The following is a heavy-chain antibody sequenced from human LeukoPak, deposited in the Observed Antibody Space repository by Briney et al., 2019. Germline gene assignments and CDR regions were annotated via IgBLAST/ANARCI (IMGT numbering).Heavy chain of an antibody. D-gene: IGHD1-26*01. CDR1: GFTFSSYA. J-gene: IGHJ6*02. V-gene: IGHV3-23*01. CDR2: MSGSDGST. Sequence: GGSLRLSCAASGFTFSSYAMSWVRQAPGKGLECVSAMSGSDGSTYYADSVKGRFTISRDNSKNTLYLQMNSLRAEDTAVYSCATLIGRELRAVYGLDVWGQGTTVTVYS. CDR3: ATLIGRELRAVYGLDV.